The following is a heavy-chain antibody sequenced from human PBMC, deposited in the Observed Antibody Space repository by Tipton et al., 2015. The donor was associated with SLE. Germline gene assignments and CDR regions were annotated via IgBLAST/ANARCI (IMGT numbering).Heavy chain of an antibody. CDR2: IYHSGST. CDR3: ARDGHSGSHAFDI. D-gene: IGHD1-26*01. V-gene: IGHV4-38-2*02. J-gene: IGHJ3*02. CDR1: GYSISSGYY. Sequence: TLSLTCAVSGYSISSGYYWGWIRQPPGKGLEWIGSIYHSGSTHYNPSLKSRVTISVDTSKNQFSLKLSSVTAADTAVYYCARDGHSGSHAFDIWGQGTMVTVSS.